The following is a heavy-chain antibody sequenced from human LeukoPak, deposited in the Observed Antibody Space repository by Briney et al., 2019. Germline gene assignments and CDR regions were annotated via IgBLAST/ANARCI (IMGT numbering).Heavy chain of an antibody. J-gene: IGHJ4*02. V-gene: IGHV1-69*01. D-gene: IGHD3-22*01. CDR3: ARLYSGYYPNY. CDR2: IIPIFGTA. Sequence: SVKVSCKASGGTFSSYAISRVRQAPGQGLEWMGGIIPIFGTANYAQKFQGRVTITADESTSTAYMELSSLRSEDTAVYYCARLYSGYYPNYWGQGTLATVSS. CDR1: GGTFSSYA.